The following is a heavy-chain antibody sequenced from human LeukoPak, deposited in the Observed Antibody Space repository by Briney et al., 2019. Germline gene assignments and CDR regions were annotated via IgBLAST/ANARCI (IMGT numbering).Heavy chain of an antibody. D-gene: IGHD3-10*01. CDR1: GGTFSSYA. CDR3: ARDVAIGYKWFGELYYYYYGMDV. CDR2: IIPTIEIA. V-gene: IGHV1-69*04. J-gene: IGHJ6*02. Sequence: SVKGSCKASGGTFSSYAISWVRQAPGQGLEWMGRIIPTIEIANYAQKFQGRITITADKSTSTAYMELSSLRPEDTAVYYCARDVAIGYKWFGELYYYYYGMDVWGQGTRVTLSS.